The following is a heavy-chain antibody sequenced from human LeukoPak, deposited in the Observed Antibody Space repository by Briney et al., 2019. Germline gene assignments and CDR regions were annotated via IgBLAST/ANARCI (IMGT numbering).Heavy chain of an antibody. D-gene: IGHD2/OR15-2a*01. J-gene: IGHJ4*02. V-gene: IGHV1-2*06. CDR1: GYTFTGYH. CDR2: INPNSGGT. Sequence: ASVKVSCEASGYTFTGYHMHWVRQAPGQGLEWMGRINPNSGGTNYAQKFQGRVTMTRDTSISTAYMELSRLRSDDTAVYYCARGAVMSRGFDYWGQGTLVTVSS. CDR3: ARGAVMSRGFDY.